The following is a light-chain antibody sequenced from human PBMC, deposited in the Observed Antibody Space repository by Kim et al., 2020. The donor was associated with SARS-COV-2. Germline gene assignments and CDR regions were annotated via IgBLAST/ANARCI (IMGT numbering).Light chain of an antibody. J-gene: IGLJ2*01. V-gene: IGLV3-1*01. CDR3: QAWASSTVV. Sequence: SYELTQPPSVSVSPGQTASITCSGDKLGDKYACWYQQKPGQSPVLVIYQDSKRPSGIPDRFTGSNSGNTTTLTISGTQAMDEADYYCQAWASSTVVFGG. CDR2: QDS. CDR1: KLGDKY.